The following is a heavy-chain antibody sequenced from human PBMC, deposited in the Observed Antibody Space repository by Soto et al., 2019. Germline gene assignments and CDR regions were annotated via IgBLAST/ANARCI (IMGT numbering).Heavy chain of an antibody. V-gene: IGHV3-23*01. CDR3: AKTMGDCSGGTCYGAYSMDV. Sequence: EVQLLESGGGLVQPGGPLRLSCAASGFTFTTYAMSWVRQAPGKGLEWVSGVSASGGSTYSADSVKGRFTISRDNSKNTVHLQMNSLRAEDTAVYYCAKTMGDCSGGTCYGAYSMDVWGQGITVTVSS. D-gene: IGHD2-15*01. CDR2: VSASGGST. J-gene: IGHJ6*02. CDR1: GFTFTTYA.